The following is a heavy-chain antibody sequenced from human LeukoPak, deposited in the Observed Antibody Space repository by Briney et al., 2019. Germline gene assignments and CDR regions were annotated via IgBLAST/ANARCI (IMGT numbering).Heavy chain of an antibody. D-gene: IGHD4-11*01. V-gene: IGHV7-4-1*02. CDR3: ARDNYGAEEGIGSSLVWLDP. CDR1: GYTFTTYA. Sequence: ASVKVSCKASGYTFTTYAINWVRQAPGQGLEWMGWIDTRTGKPTYAQGFTEQFVFSLDASVSTAYLQISSLKAEDTAVYYCARDNYGAEEGIGSSLVWLDPWGQGTRVTVSS. J-gene: IGHJ5*02. CDR2: IDTRTGKP.